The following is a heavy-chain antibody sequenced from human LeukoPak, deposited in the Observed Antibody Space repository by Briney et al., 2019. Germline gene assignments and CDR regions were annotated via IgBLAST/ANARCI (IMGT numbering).Heavy chain of an antibody. Sequence: GGSLRLSCAASGFTFSSYGMHWVRQAPGKGLEWVAVIWYDGSNKYYADSVKGRFTISRDNSKNTLYLQVNSLRAEDTAVYYCARDALPTYYDYVWGSYRYNWFDPWGQGTLVTVSS. CDR1: GFTFSSYG. V-gene: IGHV3-33*01. CDR2: IWYDGSNK. CDR3: ARDALPTYYDYVWGSYRYNWFDP. J-gene: IGHJ5*02. D-gene: IGHD3-16*02.